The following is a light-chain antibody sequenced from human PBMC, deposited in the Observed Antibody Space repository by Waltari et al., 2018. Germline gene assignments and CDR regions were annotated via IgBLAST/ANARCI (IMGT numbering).Light chain of an antibody. CDR3: VLYMGSGIWV. J-gene: IGLJ3*02. CDR1: SGSVSTGHN. CDR2: STN. Sequence: QTVVTQEPSFAVSPGGTVTLTCGLSSGSVSTGHNPCWHQQTPGQAPRTLIYSTNTRSSGVPDRFSGSILGNKAALTITGAQADDESDYYCVLYMGSGIWVFGGGTKLTVL. V-gene: IGLV8-61*01.